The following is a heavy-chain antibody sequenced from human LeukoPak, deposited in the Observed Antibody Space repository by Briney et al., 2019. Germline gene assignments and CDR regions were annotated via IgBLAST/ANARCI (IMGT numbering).Heavy chain of an antibody. CDR3: ASERGGVTHFDY. D-gene: IGHD3-10*01. CDR2: IIPIFGTA. CDR1: GGTFSSYA. Sequence: VASVKVSCKASGGTFSSYAISWVRQAPGQGLEWMGGIIPIFGTANYAQKFQGRVTITADKSTSTAYMELSSLRSEDTAVYYCASERGGVTHFDYWGQGTLVTVSS. V-gene: IGHV1-69*06. J-gene: IGHJ4*02.